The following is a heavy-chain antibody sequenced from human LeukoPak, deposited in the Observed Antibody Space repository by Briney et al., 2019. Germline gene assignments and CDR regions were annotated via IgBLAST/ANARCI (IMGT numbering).Heavy chain of an antibody. CDR1: GGSISSSSYY. V-gene: IGHV4-39*07. CDR3: ARDRRWSGYYILFDY. D-gene: IGHD3-3*01. J-gene: IGHJ4*02. Sequence: SETLSLTCTVSGGSISSSSYYWGWIRQPPGKGLEWIGSIYYSGSTYYNPSLKSRVTISVDTSKNQFSLKLSSVTAADTAVYYCARDRRWSGYYILFDYWGQGTLVTVSS. CDR2: IYYSGST.